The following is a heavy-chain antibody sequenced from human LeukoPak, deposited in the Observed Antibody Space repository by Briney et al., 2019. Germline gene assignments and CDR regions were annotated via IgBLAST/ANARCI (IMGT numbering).Heavy chain of an antibody. V-gene: IGHV3-15*01. CDR1: GFTFSNAW. Sequence: GGSLRLSCAASGFTFSNAWMSWVRQAPGKGLEWVGRIKRKTDGGTTDYAAPVKGRFTISRDDSKNTLYLQMNSLKTEDTAVYYCTTVGTVTPSAAFDIWGQGTMVTVSS. D-gene: IGHD4-17*01. J-gene: IGHJ3*02. CDR2: IKRKTDGGTT. CDR3: TTVGTVTPSAAFDI.